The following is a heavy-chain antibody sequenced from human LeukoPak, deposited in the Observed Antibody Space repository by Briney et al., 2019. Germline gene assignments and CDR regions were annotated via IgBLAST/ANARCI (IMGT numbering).Heavy chain of an antibody. V-gene: IGHV3-23*01. CDR1: GFIFSNYW. D-gene: IGHD1-26*01. CDR2: ISGSGGNT. CDR3: AKGHYSGSYSYFAS. J-gene: IGHJ4*02. Sequence: PGGSLRLSCAASGFIFSNYWMHWVRQAPGKGLEWVSGISGSGGNTYYADSVKGRFNISRDNSKNTLYLQVDCLRAEDTAIYYCAKGHYSGSYSYFASWGQGPLVTVSS.